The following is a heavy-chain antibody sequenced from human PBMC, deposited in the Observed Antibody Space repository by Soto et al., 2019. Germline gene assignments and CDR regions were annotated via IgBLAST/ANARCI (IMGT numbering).Heavy chain of an antibody. J-gene: IGHJ6*01. CDR1: GDTSTSHY. CDR2: IHPSGGGT. Sequence: QVQLVQSGAEVMKPGASVKVSCKASGDTSTSHYIHWVRQAPGQGPEWMGRIHPSGGGTTYAHDFXSRLVMTRDTSTSTVYMDLSSLTSEDTAVYYCSSRVKGDFDVWGQGTTVIVS. V-gene: IGHV1-46*03. D-gene: IGHD3-3*01. CDR3: SSRVKGDFDV.